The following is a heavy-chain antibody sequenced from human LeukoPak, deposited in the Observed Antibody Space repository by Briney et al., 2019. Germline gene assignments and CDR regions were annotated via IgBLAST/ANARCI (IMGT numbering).Heavy chain of an antibody. J-gene: IGHJ4*02. CDR2: IRYDGSNK. D-gene: IGHD3-22*01. V-gene: IGHV3-30*02. CDR1: GFTFSSYG. CDR3: AKDSSVYYYDSRNFDY. Sequence: GGSLRLSCAASGFTFSSYGVHWVRQAPGKGPEWVAFIRYDGSNKYYADSVKGRFTISRDNSKNTLYLQMNSLRAEDTAVYYCAKDSSVYYYDSRNFDYWGQGTLVTVSS.